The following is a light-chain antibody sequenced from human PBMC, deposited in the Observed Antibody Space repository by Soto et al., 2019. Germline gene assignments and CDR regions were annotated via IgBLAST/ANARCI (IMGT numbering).Light chain of an antibody. Sequence: QSVLTQPASVSGSPGQSITISCTGTSSDVGSYNLVSWYQQHPGKAPKLIIFEGSKRPSGVSNRFSGSKSGNTASLTISGLQAEDEADYYCSSYAGSGTFVVLGGGTKLTVL. J-gene: IGLJ2*01. CDR1: SSDVGSYNL. V-gene: IGLV2-23*01. CDR2: EGS. CDR3: SSYAGSGTFVV.